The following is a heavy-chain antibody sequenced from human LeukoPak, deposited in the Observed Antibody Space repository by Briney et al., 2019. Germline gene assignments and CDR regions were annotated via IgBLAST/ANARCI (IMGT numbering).Heavy chain of an antibody. CDR2: ISAYNGNT. CDR1: GYTFTSYG. D-gene: IGHD3-22*01. J-gene: IGHJ4*02. Sequence: ASVKVSCKASGYTFTSYGISWVRQAPGQGLEWMGWISAYNGNTNYAQKLQGSVTMTTDTSTSTAYMELRSLRSDDTAVYYCARDRGDSSGYYSYYFDYWGQGTLVTVSS. CDR3: ARDRGDSSGYYSYYFDY. V-gene: IGHV1-18*01.